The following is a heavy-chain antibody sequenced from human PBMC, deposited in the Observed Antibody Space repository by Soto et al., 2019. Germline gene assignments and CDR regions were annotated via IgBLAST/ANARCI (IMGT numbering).Heavy chain of an antibody. CDR2: ISRGGGTM. CDR3: VREGVYDSFDY. D-gene: IGHD5-12*01. J-gene: IGHJ4*02. CDR1: GFTFSSYH. Sequence: EVQLVESGGALGQPGGSRRLYCTASGFTFSSYHMNWVRQAPGEGLEWVSHISRGGGTMSYADSVKGRFTISRDNTKNALFLQMNSLRAEDTALYYCVREGVYDSFDYWGQGTLVTGSS. V-gene: IGHV3-48*03.